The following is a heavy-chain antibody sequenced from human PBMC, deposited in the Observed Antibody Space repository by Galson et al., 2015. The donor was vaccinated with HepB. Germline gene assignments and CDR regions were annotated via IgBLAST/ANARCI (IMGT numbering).Heavy chain of an antibody. J-gene: IGHJ1*01. CDR1: GGSISSRSYY. Sequence: LSLTCTVSGGSISSRSYYWGWIRQPPGKGLEWIGSIYYSGSTYYNPSLKSRVTISVDTSKNQFSLKLSSVTAADTAVYYCADSSAYYRRGTQYFQHWGQGTLVTVSS. CDR2: IYYSGST. V-gene: IGHV4-39*07. CDR3: ADSSAYYRRGTQYFQH. D-gene: IGHD3-22*01.